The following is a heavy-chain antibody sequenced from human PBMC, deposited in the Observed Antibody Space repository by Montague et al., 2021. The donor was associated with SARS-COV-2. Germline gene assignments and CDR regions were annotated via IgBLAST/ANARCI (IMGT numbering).Heavy chain of an antibody. Sequence: SETLSLTCTVSGGSISSSNYYGGWIRQPPGKGLEWIGNMYYSGSTYSNPSLKSRVTISIDTSKNQFSLKLSSVTTADTAVYYCARDDIVLQGVTKGMDVWGQGTTVTVSS. V-gene: IGHV4-39*07. J-gene: IGHJ6*02. CDR3: ARDDIVLQGVTKGMDV. CDR2: MYYSGST. D-gene: IGHD3-10*01. CDR1: GGSISSSNYY.